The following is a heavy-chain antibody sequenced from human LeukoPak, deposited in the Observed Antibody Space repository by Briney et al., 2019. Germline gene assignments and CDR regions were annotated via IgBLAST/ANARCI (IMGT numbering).Heavy chain of an antibody. Sequence: GGSLRLSCAASGFTFSSYAMSWVRQAPGKGLEWVSVISASGGRTSYADSVKGRFTVSRDNSKNTLYLQMNSLRAGDTAVYYCVVSKWELLNAFDIWGQGTMVTVSS. CDR1: GFTFSSYA. CDR3: VVSKWELLNAFDI. CDR2: ISASGGRT. D-gene: IGHD1-26*01. V-gene: IGHV3-23*01. J-gene: IGHJ3*02.